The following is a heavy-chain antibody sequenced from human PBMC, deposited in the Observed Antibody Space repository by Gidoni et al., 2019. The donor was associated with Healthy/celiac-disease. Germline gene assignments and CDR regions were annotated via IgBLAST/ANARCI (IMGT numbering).Heavy chain of an antibody. Sequence: QVQLQESGPGLVKPSQTLSLTCTVSGGSISSGGYYWSWIRQHPGKGLEWIGYIYYSGSTYYNPSLKSRVTISVDTSKNQFSLKLSSVTAADTAVYYCARASSGYSGYDSPFDYWGQGTLVTVSS. CDR3: ARASSGYSGYDSPFDY. CDR2: IYYSGST. CDR1: GGSISSGGYY. V-gene: IGHV4-31*03. J-gene: IGHJ4*02. D-gene: IGHD5-12*01.